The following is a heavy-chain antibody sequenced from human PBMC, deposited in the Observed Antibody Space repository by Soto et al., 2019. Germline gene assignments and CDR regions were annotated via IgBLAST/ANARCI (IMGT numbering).Heavy chain of an antibody. D-gene: IGHD4-4*01. V-gene: IGHV3-30-3*01. J-gene: IGHJ6*02. CDR1: GFTFSSYA. Sequence: GGSLRLSCAASGFTFSSYAMHWVRQAPGKGLEWVAVISYDGSNKYYADSVKGRFTISRDNSKNTLYLQMNSLRAEDTAVYYCAREWLQSKYYYYGMDVWGQGTTVTVSS. CDR2: ISYDGSNK. CDR3: AREWLQSKYYYYGMDV.